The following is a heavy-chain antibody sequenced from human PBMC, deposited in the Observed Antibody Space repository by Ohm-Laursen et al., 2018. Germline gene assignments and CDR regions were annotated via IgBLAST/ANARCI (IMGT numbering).Heavy chain of an antibody. V-gene: IGHV3-74*01. J-gene: IGHJ4*02. CDR2: INSDGSST. CDR1: GFTFSSYW. Sequence: SLRLSCSASGFTFSSYWMHWVRQAPGKGLVWVSRINSDGSSTSYEDSVKGRFTTSRDNANNSVYLQTNSLRAEDTAVYYCARDPPEDSSWYADYWGQGTLVTVSP. CDR3: ARDPPEDSSWYADY. D-gene: IGHD6-13*01.